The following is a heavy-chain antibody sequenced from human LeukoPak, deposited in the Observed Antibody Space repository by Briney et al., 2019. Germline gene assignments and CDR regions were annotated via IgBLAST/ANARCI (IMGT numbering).Heavy chain of an antibody. CDR1: GVSMRNYY. Sequence: SETLSLTCTVSGVSMRNYYWSWIRQPAGKGLEWIGRIFNSGNSNSNPSLKGRVTMSVDTSKNQFSLRLTSVTAADTAVYYCARVESTHIIDFWGQGTLVTVSS. D-gene: IGHD1-1*01. CDR3: ARVESTHIIDF. V-gene: IGHV4-4*07. CDR2: IFNSGNS. J-gene: IGHJ4*02.